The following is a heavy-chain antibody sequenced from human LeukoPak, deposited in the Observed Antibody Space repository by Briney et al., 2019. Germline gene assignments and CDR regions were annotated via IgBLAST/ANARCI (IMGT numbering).Heavy chain of an antibody. V-gene: IGHV4-59*01. Sequence: SETLSLTCTVSGGSISSYYWSWIRQPPGKGLEWIGYIYYSGCTNYNPSLKSRVTISVDTSKNQFSLKLSSVTAADTAVYYCARARGDAFDIWGQGTMVTVSS. D-gene: IGHD3-10*01. CDR1: GGSISSYY. CDR3: ARARGDAFDI. CDR2: IYYSGCT. J-gene: IGHJ3*02.